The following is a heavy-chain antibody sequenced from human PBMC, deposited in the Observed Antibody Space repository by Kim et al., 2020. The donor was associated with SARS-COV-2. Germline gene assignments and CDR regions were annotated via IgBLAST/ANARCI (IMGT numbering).Heavy chain of an antibody. CDR2: ISWNSGSI. CDR1: GFTFDDYA. V-gene: IGHV3-9*01. D-gene: IGHD3-22*01. J-gene: IGHJ4*02. Sequence: GGSLRLSCAASGFTFDDYAMHWVRQAPGKGLEWVSGISWNSGSIGYADSVKGRFTISRDNAKNSLYLQMNSLRAEDTALYYCAKENYYDSSHFEYWGQGT. CDR3: AKENYYDSSHFEY.